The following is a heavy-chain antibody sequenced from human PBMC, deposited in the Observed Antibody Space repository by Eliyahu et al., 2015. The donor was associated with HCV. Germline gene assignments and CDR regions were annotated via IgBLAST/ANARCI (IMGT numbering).Heavy chain of an antibody. Sequence: QVQLQESGPGLVKPSETLSLTCTVSGGSITTYXWSWIRXPPGKGLEWIGYIHYSGSTNYNPSLKNRVTISLDTSKNQFSLRLASVTAADTAVYYCASGGGGIAVAGTGGWFDPWGQGTLVTVSS. CDR3: ASGGGGIAVAGTGGWFDP. D-gene: IGHD6-19*01. V-gene: IGHV4-59*01. J-gene: IGHJ5*02. CDR2: IHYSGST. CDR1: GGSITTYX.